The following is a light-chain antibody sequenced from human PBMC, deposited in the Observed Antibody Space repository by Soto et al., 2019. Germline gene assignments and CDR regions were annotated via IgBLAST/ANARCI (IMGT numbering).Light chain of an antibody. J-gene: IGKJ1*01. CDR2: GAS. V-gene: IGKV3-15*01. CDR1: QSVSSN. Sequence: EIVMTQSPATLSVSPGERATLSCRASQSVSSNLAWYQQKPGQAPRLLIYGASTRATGIPARFSGSGSGTEFTLTISGLESEDFAVDYCQQYNNWWTVGEGTKVDIK. CDR3: QQYNNWWT.